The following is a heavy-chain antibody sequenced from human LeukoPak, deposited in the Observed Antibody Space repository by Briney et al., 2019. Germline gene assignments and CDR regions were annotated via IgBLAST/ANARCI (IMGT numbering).Heavy chain of an antibody. J-gene: IGHJ6*03. V-gene: IGHV4-39*07. D-gene: IGHD3-3*01. Sequence: SETLSLTCTVSGGSISSSSYYWGWIRQPPGKGLEWIGSIYYSGSTYYNPSLKSRVTISVDTSKNQFSLKLSSVTAADTAVYYCANKSPIADFWSGLNNLYYYYYYMDVWGKGTTVTVSS. CDR3: ANKSPIADFWSGLNNLYYYYYYMDV. CDR1: GGSISSSSYY. CDR2: IYYSGST.